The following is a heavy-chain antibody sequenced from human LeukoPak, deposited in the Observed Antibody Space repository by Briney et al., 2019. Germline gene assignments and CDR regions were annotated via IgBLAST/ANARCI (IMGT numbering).Heavy chain of an antibody. V-gene: IGHV3-33*08. Sequence: GGSLRLSRAASGFTVSSNYMSWVRQAPGKGLEWVAVIWYDGSNKYYADSVKGRFTISRDNSKNTLSLQMNSLRAEDTAMYYCARLRKWELRKSHDYGMDVWGQGTTVTVSS. CDR3: ARLRKWELRKSHDYGMDV. D-gene: IGHD1-26*01. J-gene: IGHJ6*02. CDR1: GFTVSSNY. CDR2: IWYDGSNK.